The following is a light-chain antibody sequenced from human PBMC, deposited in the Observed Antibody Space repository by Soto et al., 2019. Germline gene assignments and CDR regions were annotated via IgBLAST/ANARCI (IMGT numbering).Light chain of an antibody. CDR3: GSYTSSSPHVV. Sequence: QSALTQPASVSGSPGQSITISCTGTSSDVGGYNYVSWYQQHPGKAPKLMIYDVSNRPSGVSDRLSGSKSGNTASLTISGRQAEYEADYYCGSYTSSSPHVVFGGGTKLTVL. V-gene: IGLV2-14*01. CDR2: DVS. J-gene: IGLJ2*01. CDR1: SSDVGGYNY.